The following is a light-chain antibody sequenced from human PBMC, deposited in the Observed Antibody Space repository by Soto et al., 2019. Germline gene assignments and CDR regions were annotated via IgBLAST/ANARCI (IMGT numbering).Light chain of an antibody. CDR3: QQHYTTRWT. Sequence: DIVMTQSPDSLAVSLGERATINCKSSQSVLYTSTNKNFLTWYQQKPGQPPKVLIYWASTRESGVPGRFRGSGSGTDFTLTISSLQAEDGAVYYCQQHYTTRWTFGQGTKVEIK. CDR2: WAS. CDR1: QSVLYTSTNKNF. J-gene: IGKJ1*01. V-gene: IGKV4-1*01.